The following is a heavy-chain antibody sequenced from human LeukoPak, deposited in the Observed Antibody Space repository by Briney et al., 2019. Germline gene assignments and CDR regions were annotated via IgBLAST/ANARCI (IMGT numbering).Heavy chain of an antibody. V-gene: IGHV3-23*01. CDR2: ISGSAGST. CDR3: AKFRGMIVASYFFDY. CDR1: GFTFSFYA. D-gene: IGHD3-22*01. Sequence: GGSLRLSCAASGFTFSFYAMSWVRQAPGKGLEWVSAISGSAGSTYYPDSVKGRFTISRDNSKNTLYLQMNSLRAEDTAIYYCAKFRGMIVASYFFDYWGQGALVTVSS. J-gene: IGHJ4*02.